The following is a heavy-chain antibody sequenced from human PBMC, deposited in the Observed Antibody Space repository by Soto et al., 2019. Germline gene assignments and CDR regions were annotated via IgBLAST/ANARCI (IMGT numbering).Heavy chain of an antibody. V-gene: IGHV4-59*01. CDR2: IYYSGST. J-gene: IGHJ6*02. Sequence: QVQLQESGPGLVKPSETLSLTCTVSGGSINSYFWSWIRQPPGKGLEWIGYIYYSGSTNYNPSLTRRLTISIDTSKTQFSLKLSSVTAADTAVYYCARAGTVTTLRLAEVWGQGTTVTVSS. CDR3: ARAGTVTTLRLAEV. CDR1: GGSINSYF. D-gene: IGHD4-17*01.